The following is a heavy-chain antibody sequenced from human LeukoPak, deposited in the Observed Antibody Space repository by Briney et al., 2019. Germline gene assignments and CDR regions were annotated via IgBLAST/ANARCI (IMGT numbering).Heavy chain of an antibody. J-gene: IGHJ4*02. V-gene: IGHV1-2*02. CDR3: ARAFYDYVWGSYRPIDY. Sequence: ASVKVSCKASGYTFTGYYMHWVRQAPGQGLEWMGWINPNSGGTNYAQKFQGRVTMTRATTISTAYMELSRLRSDDTAVYYCARAFYDYVWGSYRPIDYWGQGTLVTVSS. CDR1: GYTFTGYY. D-gene: IGHD3-16*02. CDR2: INPNSGGT.